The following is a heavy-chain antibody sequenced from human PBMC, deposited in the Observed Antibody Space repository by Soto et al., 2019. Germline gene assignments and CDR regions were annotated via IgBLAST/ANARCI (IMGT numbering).Heavy chain of an antibody. CDR1: GFRFEDYG. D-gene: IGHD3-10*01. Sequence: SLRLSCVVSGFRFEDYGMHWIRQVPGKGLEWVSRIYWNGGNGGYADSVKGRFTISRDNARNSVHLQMNSLRTEDTALYYCARDRGRGFRVVMNAFDMWGQGTMVTVSS. CDR3: ARDRGRGFRVVMNAFDM. J-gene: IGHJ3*02. CDR2: IYWNGGNG. V-gene: IGHV3-9*01.